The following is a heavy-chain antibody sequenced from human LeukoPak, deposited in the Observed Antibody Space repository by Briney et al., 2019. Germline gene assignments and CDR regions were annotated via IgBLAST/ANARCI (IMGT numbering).Heavy chain of an antibody. CDR2: VRSSGSTI. CDR3: ARADCSSTSCYEFDY. D-gene: IGHD2-2*01. V-gene: IGHV3-11*04. Sequence: GGSLRHSCAASGFTFSDYYMSWIRQAPGKGLEWVSYVRSSGSTIYYADSVKGRFTISRDNAKNSLYLQMNSLRAEDTAVYYCARADCSSTSCYEFDYWGQGTLVTVSS. CDR1: GFTFSDYY. J-gene: IGHJ4*02.